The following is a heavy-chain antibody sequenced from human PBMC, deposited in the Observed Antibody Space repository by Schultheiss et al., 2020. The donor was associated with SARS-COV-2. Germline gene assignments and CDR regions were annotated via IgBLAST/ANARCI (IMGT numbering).Heavy chain of an antibody. J-gene: IGHJ4*02. V-gene: IGHV3-66*01. CDR1: GFTLTSHA. Sequence: GGSLRLSCAASGFTLTSHAVSWVRQAPGKGLEWVSVIYSGGSTYYADSVKGRFTISRDNSKNTLYLQMNSLRAEDTAVYYCARTGFWSGYYDYWGQGTLVTVSS. D-gene: IGHD3-3*01. CDR3: ARTGFWSGYYDY. CDR2: IYSGGST.